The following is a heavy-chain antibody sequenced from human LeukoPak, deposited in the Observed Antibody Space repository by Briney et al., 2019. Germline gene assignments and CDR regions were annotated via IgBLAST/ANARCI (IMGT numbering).Heavy chain of an antibody. CDR3: ARIPFYYYYYYMDV. J-gene: IGHJ6*03. V-gene: IGHV4-39*07. CDR1: GDSISSSSSY. CDR2: IYYSGST. Sequence: SETLSLTCTVSGDSISSSSSYWGWIRQPPGEGLEWIGSIYYSGSTYYNTSLKSRVTISVDTSKNQFSLRLNSVTPADTAVYYCARIPFYYYYYYMDVWGKGTTVTVSS.